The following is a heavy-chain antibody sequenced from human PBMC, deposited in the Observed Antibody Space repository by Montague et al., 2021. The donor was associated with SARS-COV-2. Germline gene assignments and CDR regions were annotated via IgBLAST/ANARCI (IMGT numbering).Heavy chain of an antibody. CDR3: ARGLGRPGTIFGVALY. CDR2: INHSGST. J-gene: IGHJ4*02. CDR1: GGSFSGYY. V-gene: IGHV4-34*01. D-gene: IGHD3-3*01. Sequence: SETLSLTCGVYGGSFSGYYWSWIRQPPGKGLQWIVGINHSGSTNYNSPLNSRGTISLDTSKNQFSLKLTSVSAADTAVYYCARGLGRPGTIFGVALYWGQGTLVTVSS.